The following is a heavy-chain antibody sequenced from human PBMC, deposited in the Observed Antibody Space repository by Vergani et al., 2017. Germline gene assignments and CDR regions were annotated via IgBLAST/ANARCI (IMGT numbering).Heavy chain of an antibody. CDR3: ASSKGIVVVGGRWFDP. J-gene: IGHJ5*02. CDR2: INHSGST. V-gene: IGHV4-34*01. Sequence: QVQLQQWGAGLLKPSETLSLTCAVYGGSFSGYYWSWIRQPPGKGLEWIGEINHSGSTNYNPSLKSRVTISVDTSKNQFSLKLSSVTAADTAVYYCASSKGIVVVGGRWFDPWDQGTLVTVSS. D-gene: IGHD2-21*01. CDR1: GGSFSGYY.